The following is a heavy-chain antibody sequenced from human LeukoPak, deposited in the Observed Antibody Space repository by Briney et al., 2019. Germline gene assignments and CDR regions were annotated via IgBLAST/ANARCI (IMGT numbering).Heavy chain of an antibody. CDR2: ISANNGNT. D-gene: IGHD3-3*02. CDR1: GYTFTRNG. J-gene: IGHJ5*02. V-gene: IGHV1-18*01. CDR3: AILISGRFDP. Sequence: ASVKVSCKAFGYTFTRNGISWVRQAPGQGLEWMGWISANNGNTNYAQNLQGRVTMTTDTSTSTAYMELRSLRSDDTAVYYCAILISGRFDPWGQGTLVTVSS.